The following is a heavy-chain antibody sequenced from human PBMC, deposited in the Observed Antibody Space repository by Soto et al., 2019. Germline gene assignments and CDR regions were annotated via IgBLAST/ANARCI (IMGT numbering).Heavy chain of an antibody. V-gene: IGHV4-59*08. D-gene: IGHD2-15*01. Sequence: SETLCLTCTVSGGSISSCYWSWIRQPPGKGLEWIGYIYYSGSTNYNPSLKSRVTISVDTSKNQFSLKLSSVTAADTAVYYCARQKGYCSGGSCLHYFDYWGQGTLVTVSS. CDR3: ARQKGYCSGGSCLHYFDY. CDR1: GGSISSCY. CDR2: IYYSGST. J-gene: IGHJ4*02.